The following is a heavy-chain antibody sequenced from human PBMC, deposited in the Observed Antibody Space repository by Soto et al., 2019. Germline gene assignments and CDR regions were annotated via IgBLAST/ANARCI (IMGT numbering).Heavy chain of an antibody. CDR2: IAPSSGGT. Sequence: GPSVKVSCKTSGYSFTDSHLHWVRQAPGQGLEWMGWIAPSSGGTKFARKFQGRLTMTRDTSISTAYMELSSLGSDDTAVYFCATDLGSGRIPWGQGTLVTLSS. CDR3: ATDLGSGRIP. D-gene: IGHD6-25*01. J-gene: IGHJ5*02. V-gene: IGHV1-2*02. CDR1: GYSFTDSH.